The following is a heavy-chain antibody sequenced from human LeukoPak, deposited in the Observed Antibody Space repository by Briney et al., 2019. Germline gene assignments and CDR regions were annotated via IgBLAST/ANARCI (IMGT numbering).Heavy chain of an antibody. Sequence: GGSLRLSCAASGFTFSSYAMSWVRQAPGKGLEWVSVISGSGGTTYYADSVKGRFTISRDNSKNTLSLQMNSLRAEDTAVYYCANSGGGSLSKSSAYYATIFDFWGQGTLVTVSS. J-gene: IGHJ4*02. CDR2: ISGSGGTT. CDR1: GFTFSSYA. V-gene: IGHV3-23*01. CDR3: ANSGGGSLSKSSAYYATIFDF. D-gene: IGHD3-22*01.